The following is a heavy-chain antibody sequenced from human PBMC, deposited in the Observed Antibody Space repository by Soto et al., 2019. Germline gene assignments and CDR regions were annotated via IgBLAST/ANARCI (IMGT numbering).Heavy chain of an antibody. CDR1: GFTFSSYS. J-gene: IGHJ4*02. Sequence: EVQLVESGGGLVKPGGSLRLSCAASGFTFSSYSMNWVRQAPGKGLEWVSSISSSSSYIYYADSVKGRFTISRDNAKNSLYLQMNSLRAEDTAVYYCASMSIAVAGTRDYWGQGTLVTVSS. D-gene: IGHD6-19*01. CDR3: ASMSIAVAGTRDY. CDR2: ISSSSSYI. V-gene: IGHV3-21*01.